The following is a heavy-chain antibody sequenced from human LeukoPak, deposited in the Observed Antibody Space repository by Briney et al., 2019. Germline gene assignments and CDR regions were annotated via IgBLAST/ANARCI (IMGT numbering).Heavy chain of an antibody. CDR3: AKARDIVVVPAAMCALDV. Sequence: GGSLRLSCAATGFTFSNYAMNWVRQAPGKGLEWVSAVSGSGGYTYYVDSVRGRFTISRDNSKNTPYLQLNSLTAEDMAVYYCAKARDIVVVPAAMCALDVWGQGTTVTVSS. CDR2: VSGSGGYT. V-gene: IGHV3-23*01. CDR1: GFTFSNYA. J-gene: IGHJ6*02. D-gene: IGHD2-2*01.